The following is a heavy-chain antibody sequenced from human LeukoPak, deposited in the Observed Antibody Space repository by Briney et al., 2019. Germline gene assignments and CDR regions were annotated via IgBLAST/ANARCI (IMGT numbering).Heavy chain of an antibody. CDR3: AKDERGILTTPYFDY. J-gene: IGHJ4*02. CDR2: ISGSGGST. V-gene: IGHV3-23*01. CDR1: GFTLSNYW. D-gene: IGHD3-9*01. Sequence: GGSLRLSCSASGFTLSNYWMHWVRQAPGKGLEWVSAISGSGGSTYYADSVKGRFTISRDNSKNTLYLQMNSLRAEDTAVYYCAKDERGILTTPYFDYWGQGTLVTVSS.